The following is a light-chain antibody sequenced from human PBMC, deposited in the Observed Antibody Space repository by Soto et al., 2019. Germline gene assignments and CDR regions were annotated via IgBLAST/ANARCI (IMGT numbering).Light chain of an antibody. J-gene: IGLJ2*01. CDR2: DNN. CDR3: GTWDSTLSAVV. V-gene: IGLV1-51*01. Sequence: QSVLTQPPSVSAAPGQKVTISCAGGNSNIGTNYVSWYQQLPGTAPKVLIYDNNKRPSGTPDRFSGSKSGTSATLGIAGLQTGDAADYYCGTWDSTLSAVVFGGGTKVTVL. CDR1: NSNIGTNY.